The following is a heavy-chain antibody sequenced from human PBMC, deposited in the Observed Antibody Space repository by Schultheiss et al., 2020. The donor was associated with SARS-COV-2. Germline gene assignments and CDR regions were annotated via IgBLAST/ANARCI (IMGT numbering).Heavy chain of an antibody. V-gene: IGHV3-72*01. J-gene: IGHJ6*02. CDR3: ARGVTTVSTSGYYYYYGMDV. Sequence: GGSLRLSCAVSGFTPSDHYMDWVRQAPGKGLEWIGRTTNKAKSYTTEYAASVQGRFTISRDNSGNSVYLQMNSLKTEDTAVYYCARGVTTVSTSGYYYYYGMDVWGQGTTVTVSS. CDR2: TTNKAKSYTT. D-gene: IGHD4-17*01. CDR1: GFTPSDHY.